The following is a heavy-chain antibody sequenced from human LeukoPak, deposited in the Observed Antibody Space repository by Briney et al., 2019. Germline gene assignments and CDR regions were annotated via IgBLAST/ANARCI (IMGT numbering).Heavy chain of an antibody. CDR3: ARARPDSSGYYYELYHYYGMDV. CDR1: GFTFSSYS. V-gene: IGHV3-48*02. D-gene: IGHD3-22*01. CDR2: ISSSSSTI. J-gene: IGHJ6*02. Sequence: GRSLRLSCAASGFTFSSYSMNWVRQAPGKGLEWVSCISSSSSTIYYADSVKGRFTISRDNAKNSLFLQMNSLRDEDTAVYYCARARPDSSGYYYELYHYYGMDVWGQGTTVTVSS.